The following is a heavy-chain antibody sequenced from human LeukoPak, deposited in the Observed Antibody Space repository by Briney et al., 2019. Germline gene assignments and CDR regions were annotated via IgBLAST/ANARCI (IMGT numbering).Heavy chain of an antibody. V-gene: IGHV3-66*02. CDR2: IYSNGKT. CDR3: ATRGH. J-gene: IGHJ4*02. CDR1: GFRVWSDF. Sequence: GGSLQPFFCASGFRVWSDFMTRVRQPPGKGLEWVSIIYSNGKTNYADAVKGRFTISRDNSKNTLYLQMNGLRAEDTAVYFCATRGHWGQGTLVTVSS.